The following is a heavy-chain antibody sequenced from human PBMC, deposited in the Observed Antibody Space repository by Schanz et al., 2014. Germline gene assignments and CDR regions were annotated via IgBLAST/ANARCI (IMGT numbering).Heavy chain of an antibody. J-gene: IGHJ3*02. CDR1: GGTFSSYS. CDR2: ITAYNGDT. V-gene: IGHV1-18*01. Sequence: QVQLVQSGAEVKKPGSSVTVSCKASGGTFSSYSISWVRQSPGQGLEWMGWITAYNGDTNYALKLQGRVTMTTDTSTGTAYMELRSLRSDDTALYYCTRGGYSYALSAFDIWGQGTMVTVSS. CDR3: TRGGYSYALSAFDI. D-gene: IGHD5-18*01.